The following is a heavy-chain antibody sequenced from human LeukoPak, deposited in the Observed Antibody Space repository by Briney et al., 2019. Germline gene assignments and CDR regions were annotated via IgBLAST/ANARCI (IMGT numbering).Heavy chain of an antibody. J-gene: IGHJ4*02. Sequence: GGSLKLSCLVSGFIVSNYDMSWVRQAPGKGLEWVSYISTSGSSIYYSDSVKGRFTISRDNAKNTLYLEMNSLRAEDTAVYYCASLVYDSSDNTGSGWGQGTLVTVSS. CDR3: ASLVYDSSDNTGSG. D-gene: IGHD3-22*01. CDR1: GFIVSNYD. CDR2: ISTSGSSI. V-gene: IGHV3-48*03.